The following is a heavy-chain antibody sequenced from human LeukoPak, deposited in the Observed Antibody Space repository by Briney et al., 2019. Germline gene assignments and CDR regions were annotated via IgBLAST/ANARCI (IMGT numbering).Heavy chain of an antibody. V-gene: IGHV4-30-4*01. J-gene: IGHJ4*02. Sequence: SETLSLTCAVSGGSISSSNWWSWVRQPPGKGLECIGSIYYSGSTYYNPSLRSRVTISVDTSKNQFSLKLSSVTAADTAVYYCASQAGYMGFSFDYWGQGTLVTVSS. D-gene: IGHD5-18*01. CDR3: ASQAGYMGFSFDY. CDR1: GGSISSSNW. CDR2: IYYSGST.